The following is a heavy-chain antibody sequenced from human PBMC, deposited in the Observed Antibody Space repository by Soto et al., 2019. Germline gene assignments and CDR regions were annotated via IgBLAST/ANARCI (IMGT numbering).Heavy chain of an antibody. V-gene: IGHV3-23*01. Sequence: EVQLLESGGGVVQPGGSLRLSCAASGFSFSSNAMTWVRQAPGQGLEWVSTIGSGGTTYYADSVKGRFTISRDNSKNTQSLQMNSLRVEDTGVYYCAKLGVCSGGTCHLDYYNGVDVWGQGTTVTVSS. CDR3: AKLGVCSGGTCHLDYYNGVDV. CDR1: GFSFSSNA. J-gene: IGHJ6*02. D-gene: IGHD2-15*01. CDR2: IGSGGTT.